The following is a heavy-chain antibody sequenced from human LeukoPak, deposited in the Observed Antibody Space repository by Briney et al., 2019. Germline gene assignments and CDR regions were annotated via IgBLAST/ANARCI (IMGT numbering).Heavy chain of an antibody. CDR1: GFTFSSYA. D-gene: IGHD6-19*01. CDR2: ISSNGGST. CDR3: ARTYSSGWYEGFGY. Sequence: GGSLRLSCAASGFTFSSYAMHWVRQAPGKGLEYVSAISSNGGSTYYANSVKGRFTISRDNSKNTLYLQMGSLRAEDMAVYYCARTYSSGWYEGFGYWGQGTLVTVSS. J-gene: IGHJ4*02. V-gene: IGHV3-64*01.